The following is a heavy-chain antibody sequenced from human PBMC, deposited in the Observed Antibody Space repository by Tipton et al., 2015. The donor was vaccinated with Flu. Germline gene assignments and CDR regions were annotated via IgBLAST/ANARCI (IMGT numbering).Heavy chain of an antibody. J-gene: IGHJ5*02. D-gene: IGHD3-10*02. V-gene: IGHV6-1*01. CDR2: TYYRSEWYS. CDR1: GDSVSSNSAA. Sequence: GLVKPSQTLSLTCAISGDSVSSNSAAWNWIRQSPSRGLEWLGRTYYRSEWYSDYAVSVRSRININADTPKNQFSLHLDSVTPEATAVYYCAREGPWYVRFDPWGQGTLVTVSS. CDR3: AREGPWYVRFDP.